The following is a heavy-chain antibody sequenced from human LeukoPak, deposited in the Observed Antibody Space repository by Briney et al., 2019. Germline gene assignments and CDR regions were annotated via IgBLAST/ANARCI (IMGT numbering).Heavy chain of an antibody. CDR3: ARDINYFDF. CDR1: GFTFSDYY. V-gene: IGHV3-11*01. CDR2: ISSGGSTI. Sequence: GGSLRLSCAVSGFTFSDYYMSWVRQAPGRGLEWVSYISSGGSTIYYADSVRGRFTISRDNARNSLYLQMSSLRAEDTAMYYCARDINYFDFWGQGTLVTVSS. J-gene: IGHJ4*02.